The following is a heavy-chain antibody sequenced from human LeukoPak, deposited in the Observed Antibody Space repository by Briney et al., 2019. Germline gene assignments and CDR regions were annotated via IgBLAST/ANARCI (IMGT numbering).Heavy chain of an antibody. J-gene: IGHJ4*02. V-gene: IGHV1-2*06. CDR2: INPNSGGT. CDR1: GYTFTGYY. CDR3: ARRGRDSSGYYSHFDY. D-gene: IGHD3-22*01. Sequence: GASVKVSCKASGYTFTGYYMHWVRQAPGQGLEWMGRINPNSGGTNYAQKFQGRVTMTRDTSISTAYMELSRLRSDDTAVYYCARRGRDSSGYYSHFDYWGQGTLVTVSS.